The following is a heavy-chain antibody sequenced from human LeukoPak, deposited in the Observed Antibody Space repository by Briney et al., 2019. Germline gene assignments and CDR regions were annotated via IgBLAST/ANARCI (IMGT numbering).Heavy chain of an antibody. J-gene: IGHJ4*02. CDR3: ARVIAVAGPMDSYYFDY. CDR1: GGFISSYY. V-gene: IGHV4-59*01. Sequence: SETLSLTCIVSGGFISSYYWNWIRQPPGKGLEWIGNIFYRGATNYNPSLKSRVTMSVDTSKNQFSLKLYSVTAADTAVYYCARVIAVAGPMDSYYFDYWGQGTLVTVSS. CDR2: IFYRGAT. D-gene: IGHD6-19*01.